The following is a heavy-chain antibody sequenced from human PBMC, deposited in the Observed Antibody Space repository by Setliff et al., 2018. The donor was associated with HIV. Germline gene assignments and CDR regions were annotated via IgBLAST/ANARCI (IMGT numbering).Heavy chain of an antibody. V-gene: IGHV1-3*01. Sequence: ASVKVSCKTSGYSFTSYTMHWLRQAPGQRPEWMGWINVVTVNTKYSLKLQGRVTITRDTSATAVYMELRSLRSEDTAVYYCARVRCSGANCFNWFDFWGQGTLVTVSS. J-gene: IGHJ5*01. CDR3: ARVRCSGANCFNWFDF. CDR1: GYSFTSYT. CDR2: INVVTVNT. D-gene: IGHD2-15*01.